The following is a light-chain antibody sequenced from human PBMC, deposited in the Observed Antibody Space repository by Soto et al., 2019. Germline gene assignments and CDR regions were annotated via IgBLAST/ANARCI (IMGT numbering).Light chain of an antibody. CDR3: QQYDNLPPFT. J-gene: IGKJ3*01. Sequence: DIQMTQSPSSLSASVGDRVTITCQASQDISNYLNWYQQKPGKAPKLLIYDASNLETGVPSRFSGSGSGTDFTFTISSLQPEDIATYYCQQYDNLPPFTFALGPKWISN. CDR1: QDISNY. V-gene: IGKV1-33*01. CDR2: DAS.